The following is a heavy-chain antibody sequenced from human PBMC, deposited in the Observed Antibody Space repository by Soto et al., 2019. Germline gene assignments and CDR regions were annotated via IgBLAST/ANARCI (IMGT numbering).Heavy chain of an antibody. D-gene: IGHD1-1*01. CDR3: ARSNWDKDAFDI. CDR1: GGSISSYY. CDR2: IYYSGST. J-gene: IGHJ3*02. V-gene: IGHV4-59*01. Sequence: SETLSLTCTASGGSISSYYWSWIRQPPGKGLEWIGYIYYSGSTNYNPSLKSRVTISVDTSKNQFSLKLSSVTAADTAVYYCARSNWDKDAFDIWGQGTMVTVSS.